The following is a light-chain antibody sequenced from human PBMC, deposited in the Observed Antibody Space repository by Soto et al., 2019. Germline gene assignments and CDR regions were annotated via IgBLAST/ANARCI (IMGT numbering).Light chain of an antibody. CDR1: QSVLYSSNNKNY. V-gene: IGKV4-1*01. CDR2: WAS. Sequence: DIVMTQSPDSLAVSLGERATINCKSSQSVLYSSNNKNYLAWYQQKPGQPPKLLIYWASTRESGVPDRFSSSGSGTDFTLTISSLQAEDVAVYYCQQLGAFGQGTKVEIK. CDR3: QQLGA. J-gene: IGKJ1*01.